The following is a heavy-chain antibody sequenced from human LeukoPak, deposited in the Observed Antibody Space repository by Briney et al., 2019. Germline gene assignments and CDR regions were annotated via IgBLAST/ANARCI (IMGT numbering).Heavy chain of an antibody. J-gene: IGHJ4*01. CDR3: ARGRGVLWFGE. CDR1: GGSFSGYY. Sequence: PSETLSLTCAVYGGSFSGYYCTWIRQPPGKGLEWIWEFDHSGNTHYNPSLQRRVTISLDTSKNKFYLKLSSVTAAVTAVYYCARGRGVLWFGEGGHGTLVPVSS. D-gene: IGHD3-10*01. V-gene: IGHV4-34*01. CDR2: FDHSGNT.